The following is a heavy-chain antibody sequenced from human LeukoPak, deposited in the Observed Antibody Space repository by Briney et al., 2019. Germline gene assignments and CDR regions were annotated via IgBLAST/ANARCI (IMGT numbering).Heavy chain of an antibody. CDR1: GGTFSSYA. V-gene: IGHV1-69*13. J-gene: IGHJ6*03. D-gene: IGHD6-6*01. Sequence: EASVKVSCKASGGTFSSYAISWVRQAPGQGLEWMGGIIPIFGTANYAQKFQGRVTITADESTSTAYMELSSLRSEDTAVYYCARDLDSSSSGYYYYMDVWGKGTTVTVSS. CDR2: IIPIFGTA. CDR3: ARDLDSSSSGYYYYMDV.